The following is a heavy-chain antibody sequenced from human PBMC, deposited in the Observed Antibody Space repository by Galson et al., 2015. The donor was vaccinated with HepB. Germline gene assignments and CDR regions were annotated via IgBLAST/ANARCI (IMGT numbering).Heavy chain of an antibody. CDR2: FSGSGGTT. J-gene: IGHJ4*01. CDR3: ARVGSSWSIFDY. Sequence: SLRLSCAASGFTFSSYTMTWVRQAPGKGLEWVSDFSGSGGTTYYADSVKGRFTISRDNSKNTLYLQMNSLRAEDTAVYYCARVGSSWSIFDYWGHGTLVTVSS. D-gene: IGHD6-13*01. V-gene: IGHV3-23*01. CDR1: GFTFSSYT.